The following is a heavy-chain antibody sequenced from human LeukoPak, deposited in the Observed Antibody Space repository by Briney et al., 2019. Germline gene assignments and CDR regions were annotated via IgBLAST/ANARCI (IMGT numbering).Heavy chain of an antibody. D-gene: IGHD2-15*01. CDR3: ARGYCSGGTCYSDRGAFDI. J-gene: IGHJ3*02. CDR2: INYSGST. V-gene: IGHV4-34*01. CDR1: GGSFSGYY. Sequence: SETLSLTCAVYGGSFSGYYWSWIRQPPGKGLEWIGEINYSGSTNYDPSLKSRLTISVDTSKKQFSLKLSSVTAADTAVYFCARGYCSGGTCYSDRGAFDIWGQGTMVTVSS.